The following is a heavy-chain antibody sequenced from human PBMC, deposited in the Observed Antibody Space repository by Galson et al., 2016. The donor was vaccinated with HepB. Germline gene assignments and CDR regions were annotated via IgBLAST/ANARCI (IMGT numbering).Heavy chain of an antibody. V-gene: IGHV1-69*04. D-gene: IGHD3-10*01. CDR3: ARDRGSNSLKGYGMDV. Sequence: SVKVSCKASGGTFSTYAINWVRQAPGQGLEWMGRIIPSPGIVNYEPKFQGRVAITADTSTNTAYMELSSVTAADTAVYYCARDRGSNSLKGYGMDVWGQGTTVTVSS. CDR1: GGTFSTYA. J-gene: IGHJ6*02. CDR2: IIPSPGIV.